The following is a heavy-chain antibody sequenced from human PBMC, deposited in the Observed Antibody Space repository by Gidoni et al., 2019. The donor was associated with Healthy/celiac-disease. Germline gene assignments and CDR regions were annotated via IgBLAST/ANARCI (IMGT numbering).Heavy chain of an antibody. D-gene: IGHD5-18*01. CDR2: IWYAGSNK. V-gene: IGHV3-33*01. CDR3: AREDSSGYAYYYYYYGMDV. CDR1: GCSFSNYG. J-gene: IGHJ6*02. Sequence: QVQLVESGGGVVQPGRSLRRSCAASGCSFSNYGRHWVRQAPGKGLEWVAVIWYAGSNKYYADSVKGRFTISRDNSKNTVYLQMHSLRAEDTAVYYCAREDSSGYAYYYYYYGMDVWGQGTTVTVSS.